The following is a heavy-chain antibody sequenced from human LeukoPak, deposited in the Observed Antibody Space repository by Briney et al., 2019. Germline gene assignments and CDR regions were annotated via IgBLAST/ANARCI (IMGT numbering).Heavy chain of an antibody. V-gene: IGHV3-23*01. Sequence: GGSLRLSCAASGFTFSSYWMSWVRQAPGKGLEWVSVIGGSGSYTYYADSVKGRFTISRDNSKDTLYLQMNSLRPEDTAVYYCARDWYDYWGQGTLVTVSS. J-gene: IGHJ4*02. CDR2: IGGSGSYT. CDR1: GFTFSSYW. CDR3: ARDWYDY. D-gene: IGHD6-13*01.